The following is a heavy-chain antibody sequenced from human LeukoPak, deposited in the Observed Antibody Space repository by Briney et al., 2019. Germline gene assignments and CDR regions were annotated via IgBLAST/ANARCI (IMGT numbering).Heavy chain of an antibody. CDR3: ARDGPLYGFAYPN. CDR2: INSDGSST. CDR1: GFTFSSYW. J-gene: IGHJ4*02. V-gene: IGHV3-74*01. Sequence: GGSLRLSCAASGFTFSSYWMHWVRQAPGKGLVWVSRINSDGSSTSYADSVKGRFTISRDNAKNTVYLQMNSLRAEDTAVYYCARDGPLYGFAYPNWGQGTLVTVSS. D-gene: IGHD3-10*01.